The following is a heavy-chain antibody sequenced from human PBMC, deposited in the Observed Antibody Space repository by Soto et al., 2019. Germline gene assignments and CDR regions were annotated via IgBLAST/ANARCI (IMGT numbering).Heavy chain of an antibody. CDR3: TSDYTLRSDRFDY. V-gene: IGHV4-30-2*01. CDR1: GGSISSGDYS. D-gene: IGHD2-2*02. J-gene: IGHJ4*01. CDR2: IYHSGFT. Sequence: SETLSLTCAVSGGSISSGDYSWSWIRQPPGKGLEWFGYIYHSGFTYYNPSLKSRVTISVDRSKNQFSLKLSSVTAADTAVYYCTSDYTLRSDRFDYPGRGILVTVSA.